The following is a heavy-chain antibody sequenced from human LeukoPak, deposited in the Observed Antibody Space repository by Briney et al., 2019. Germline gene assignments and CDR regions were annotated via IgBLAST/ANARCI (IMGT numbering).Heavy chain of an antibody. CDR1: GGSISSSSYY. CDR2: IYYSGST. CDR3: ARVPPTVVTRWFDP. J-gene: IGHJ5*02. D-gene: IGHD4-23*01. Sequence: SETLSLTCTVSGGSISSSSYYWGWIRQPPGKGLEWIGSIYYSGSTYYNPSLKSRVTISVDTSKNQFSLKLSSVTAADTAVYYCARVPPTVVTRWFDPWGQGILVTVSS. V-gene: IGHV4-39*07.